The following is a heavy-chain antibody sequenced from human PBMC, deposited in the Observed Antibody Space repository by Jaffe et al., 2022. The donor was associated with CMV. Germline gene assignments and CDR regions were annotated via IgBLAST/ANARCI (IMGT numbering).Heavy chain of an antibody. J-gene: IGHJ4*02. V-gene: IGHV4-34*01. D-gene: IGHD2-8*02. CDR1: GGSFSGYY. CDR3: ARGHVTGRVNDY. Sequence: QVQLQQWGAGLLKPSETLSLTCAVYGGSFSGYYWSWIRQPPGKGLEWIGEINHSGSTNYNPSLKSRVTISVDTSKNQFSLKLSSVTAADTAVYYCARGHVTGRVNDYWGQGTLVTVSS. CDR2: INHSGST.